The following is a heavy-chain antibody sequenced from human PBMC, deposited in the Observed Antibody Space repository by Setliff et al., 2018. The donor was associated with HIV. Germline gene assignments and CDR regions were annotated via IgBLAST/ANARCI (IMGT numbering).Heavy chain of an antibody. Sequence: SSETLSLTCSVSGGSISDYHWSWIRQPAGKGLEWIGRIYYTGFTDYNPSLKSRLTMSVDTSKNQFSLKLSSVTAADTAVYFCARSIYGSGSYPLDYWGQGILVTVSS. CDR3: ARSIYGSGSYPLDY. J-gene: IGHJ4*02. CDR2: IYYTGFT. D-gene: IGHD3-10*01. CDR1: GGSISDYH. V-gene: IGHV4-4*07.